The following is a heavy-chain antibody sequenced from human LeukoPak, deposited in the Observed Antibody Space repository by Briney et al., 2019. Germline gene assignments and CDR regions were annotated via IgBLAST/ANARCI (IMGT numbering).Heavy chain of an antibody. CDR2: INPKRGGT. Sequence: GASVKVSCKASGYSFTDYYMHWVRQAPGQGLEWMGRINPKRGGTNYAQKFQGRVTLTRDTSISTAHMELSRLTSDDTAVYYCALLWFGELWMKDYWGQGTLVTVSS. V-gene: IGHV1-2*06. J-gene: IGHJ4*02. CDR1: GYSFTDYY. CDR3: ALLWFGELWMKDY. D-gene: IGHD3-10*01.